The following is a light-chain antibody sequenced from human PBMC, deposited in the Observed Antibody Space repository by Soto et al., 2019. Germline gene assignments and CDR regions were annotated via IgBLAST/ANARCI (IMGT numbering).Light chain of an antibody. CDR3: QRYDSLRT. CDR2: GAS. J-gene: IGKJ1*01. Sequence: EMVITQTPATLSLSRGGRAARSCRASQSVRSNFLAWYQQKPGQAPRLLIYGASNRATGIPDRFSGSGSGTDFTLTITRLEPEDFAMYYCQRYDSLRTFGQGTKVDIK. CDR1: QSVRSNF. V-gene: IGKV3-20*01.